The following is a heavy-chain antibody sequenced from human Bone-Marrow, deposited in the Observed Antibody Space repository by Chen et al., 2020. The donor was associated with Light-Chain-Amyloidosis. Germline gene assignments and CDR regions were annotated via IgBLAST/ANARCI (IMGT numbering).Heavy chain of an antibody. CDR1: GYTFPNYW. CDR2: IYPDDSVA. D-gene: IGHD5-12*01. J-gene: IGHJ4*02. CDR3: AGRRDGYNFDY. V-gene: IGHV5-51*01. Sequence: EVQLEQSGPEVKKPGESLKISCKGSGYTFPNYWIGWVRQMPGKGLEWMGVIYPDDSVASYSPSFEGQVTIPADKSITAAYLQWRGVKASDTAMYYCAGRRDGYNFDYWGQGTLVTVS.